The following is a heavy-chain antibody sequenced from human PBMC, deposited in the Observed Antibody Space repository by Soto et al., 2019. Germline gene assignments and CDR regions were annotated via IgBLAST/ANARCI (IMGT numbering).Heavy chain of an antibody. Sequence: SVKVSCKASGGTFSSYAISWVRQAPGEGLEWMGGIIPIFGTANYAQKFQGRVTITADESTSTAYMELSSLRSEDTAVYYCARVYYYDSSGYSQYFDYWGQGTLVTVSS. D-gene: IGHD3-22*01. J-gene: IGHJ4*02. CDR2: IIPIFGTA. CDR3: ARVYYYDSSGYSQYFDY. V-gene: IGHV1-69*13. CDR1: GGTFSSYA.